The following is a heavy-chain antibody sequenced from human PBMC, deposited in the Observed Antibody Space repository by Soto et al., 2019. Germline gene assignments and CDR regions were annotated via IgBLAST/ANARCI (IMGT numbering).Heavy chain of an antibody. CDR3: ARRNRAASGSRYSDY. J-gene: IGHJ4*02. V-gene: IGHV4-39*02. Sequence: QLLESGPGLVKPSETLSLTCTVSDDSITSSTYSWGWIRQPPGKGLEWIATLYYSGITYYNPSLESRVTISLDMSKNHFSLRLSSVTAADTAVYYCARRNRAASGSRYSDYWGQGTLVTVSS. D-gene: IGHD3-10*01. CDR1: DDSITSSTYS. CDR2: LYYSGIT.